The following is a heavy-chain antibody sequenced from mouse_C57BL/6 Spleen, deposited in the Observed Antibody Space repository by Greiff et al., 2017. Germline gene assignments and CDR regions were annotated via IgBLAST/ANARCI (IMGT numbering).Heavy chain of an antibody. V-gene: IGHV14-2*01. CDR3: ARGGYDYSAWFAY. CDR1: GFNIKDYY. D-gene: IGHD2-4*01. CDR2: IDPEDGET. Sequence: VQLQQSGAELVKPGASVKLSCTASGFNIKDYYMHWVKQRTEQGLAWIGRIDPEDGETKYAPKFQGKATITADTSSNTAYLQLSSLTSEDTAVYYCARGGYDYSAWFAYWGQGTLVTVSA. J-gene: IGHJ3*01.